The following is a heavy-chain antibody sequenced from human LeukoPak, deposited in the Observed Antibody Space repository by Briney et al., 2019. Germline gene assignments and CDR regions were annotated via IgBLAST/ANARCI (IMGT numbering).Heavy chain of an antibody. D-gene: IGHD3-10*01. CDR3: ARDTHYYGSGSPAFDL. V-gene: IGHV3-48*01. Sequence: GGSLRLSCEASGFTFSSYSMNWVRQAPGKGLEWVSYISFSSATIHYAGSVKGRFTISRDNAKNSLYLQLNSLRAEDTALYYCARDTHYYGSGSPAFDLWGRGTMVTVSS. J-gene: IGHJ3*01. CDR2: ISFSSATI. CDR1: GFTFSSYS.